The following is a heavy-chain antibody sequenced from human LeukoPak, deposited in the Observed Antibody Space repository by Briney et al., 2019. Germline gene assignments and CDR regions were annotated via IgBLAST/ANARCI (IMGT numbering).Heavy chain of an antibody. V-gene: IGHV3-30*18. CDR2: ISYYGSNK. J-gene: IGHJ4*02. CDR3: AKDAQGGSLDY. Sequence: GGSLRLSCAASGFTFSSYGMHWVRQAPGKGLEWVAVISYYGSNKYYADSVKGRFTISRDNSKNTLYLQMNSLRAEDTAVYYCAKDAQGGSLDYWGQGTLVTVSS. D-gene: IGHD3-16*01. CDR1: GFTFSSYG.